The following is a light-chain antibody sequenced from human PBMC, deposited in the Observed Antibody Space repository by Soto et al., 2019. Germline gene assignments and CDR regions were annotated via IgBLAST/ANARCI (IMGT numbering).Light chain of an antibody. Sequence: TVSVYKKERVTFPCRASQSVTSNLAWYQHKPGQARRLLISGASTGATGVPARFSGGGSGTEFTLTINSLQSEDFAVYYCQQYNTWPVTSGGGTNVAIK. CDR1: QSVTSN. CDR2: GAS. CDR3: QQYNTWPVT. V-gene: IGKV3-15*01. J-gene: IGKJ4*01.